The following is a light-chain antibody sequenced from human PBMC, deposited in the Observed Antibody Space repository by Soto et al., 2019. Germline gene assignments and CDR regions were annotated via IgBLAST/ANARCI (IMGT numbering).Light chain of an antibody. J-gene: IGKJ1*01. CDR1: QSISSW. CDR2: KAS. Sequence: DIQMTQSPSTLSASVGDRVTITCRASQSISSWLAWYQQKPGKAPKLLIYKASSLESGVPSRFSGSESGTEFTLTISSLQPDDFATYYCQQYNNYSGTFGQGTKVEIK. V-gene: IGKV1-5*03. CDR3: QQYNNYSGT.